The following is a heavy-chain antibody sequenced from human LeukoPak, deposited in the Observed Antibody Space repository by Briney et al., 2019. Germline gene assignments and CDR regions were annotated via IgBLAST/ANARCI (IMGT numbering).Heavy chain of an antibody. CDR1: GGSISTSAFY. CDR2: IYDSGNE. Sequence: SETLSLTCTVSGGSISTSAFYWGWIRQPPGKGLEWIGSIYDSGNEFYNPSLKSRVTISADTSKNQFSLKLNSVTAADTAMYYCARQISDYYYYYMDAWGEGITVTLSS. V-gene: IGHV4-39*01. CDR3: ARQISDYYYYYMDA. J-gene: IGHJ6*03. D-gene: IGHD2/OR15-2a*01.